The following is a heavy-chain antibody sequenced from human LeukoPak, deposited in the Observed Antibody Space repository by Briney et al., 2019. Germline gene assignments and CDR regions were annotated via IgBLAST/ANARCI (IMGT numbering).Heavy chain of an antibody. J-gene: IGHJ5*02. Sequence: GASVTVSCTASGYTFTGYYMHWVRQAPGQGLEWMGRINPNSGGTNYAQKFQGRVTMTRDTSISTAYMELSRLRSDDTAVYYCARDPPRITMVRGHDEFDPWGQGTLVTVSS. CDR2: INPNSGGT. D-gene: IGHD3-10*01. V-gene: IGHV1-2*06. CDR3: ARDPPRITMVRGHDEFDP. CDR1: GYTFTGYY.